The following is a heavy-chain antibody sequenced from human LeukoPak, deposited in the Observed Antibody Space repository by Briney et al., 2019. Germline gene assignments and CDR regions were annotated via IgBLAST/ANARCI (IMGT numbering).Heavy chain of an antibody. Sequence: PGGSLRLSCTASGFTFGDYAMSWFRQAPGKGLEWVGFIRSKAYGGTTEYAASVKGRFTISRDDSKSIAYLQMNSLKTEDTAVYYCTRDHRHPRNRAVVIAFDIWGQGTMVTVSS. D-gene: IGHD3-22*01. J-gene: IGHJ3*02. CDR3: TRDHRHPRNRAVVIAFDI. V-gene: IGHV3-49*03. CDR2: IRSKAYGGTT. CDR1: GFTFGDYA.